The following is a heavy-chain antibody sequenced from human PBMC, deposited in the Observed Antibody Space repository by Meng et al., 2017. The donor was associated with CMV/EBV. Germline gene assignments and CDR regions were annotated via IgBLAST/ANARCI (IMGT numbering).Heavy chain of an antibody. CDR3: ARAGVAAAGTFGY. J-gene: IGHJ4*02. CDR2: ISSSSSYT. Sequence: GELGGSGGGLVKPGGSLGLSCAASGFTFSDNYMSWIRQAPGKGLEWVSYISSSSSYTNYADSVKGQFTISRDNAKNSLYLQMNSLRAEDTAVYYCARAGVAAAGTFGYWGQGTLVTVSS. V-gene: IGHV3-11*05. D-gene: IGHD6-13*01. CDR1: GFTFSDNY.